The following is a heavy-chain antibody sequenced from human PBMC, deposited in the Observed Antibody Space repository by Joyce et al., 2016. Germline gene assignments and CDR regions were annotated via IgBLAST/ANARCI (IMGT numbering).Heavy chain of an antibody. V-gene: IGHV3-30*04. CDR1: GFTFSGYA. J-gene: IGHJ6*02. CDR2: ISYNSTNK. Sequence: QVQLVESGGGVVQPGRSRRLSCAASGFTFSGYALHWVRQPPGKGLEWVATISYNSTNKVYADSVKGRFTVSRDNSKNTLFLQMNSLRVDDTAIYYCARVASFYAMDVWGQGTTVTVSS. CDR3: ARVASFYAMDV.